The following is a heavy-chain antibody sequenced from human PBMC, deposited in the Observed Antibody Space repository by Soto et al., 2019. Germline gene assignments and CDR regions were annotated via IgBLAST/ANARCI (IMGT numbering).Heavy chain of an antibody. V-gene: IGHV5-51*01. Sequence: GESLKISCKGSGYSFISYRIAWVRQMPGRGLERMGIIYPGDSDTWYSPSFQGQVTISADKSIGTAYLQWSSLKASDTAIYYCARHFYYGSGSYSVIPYFDYWGQGTLVTVSS. CDR2: IYPGDSDT. J-gene: IGHJ4*02. D-gene: IGHD3-10*01. CDR1: GYSFISYR. CDR3: ARHFYYGSGSYSVIPYFDY.